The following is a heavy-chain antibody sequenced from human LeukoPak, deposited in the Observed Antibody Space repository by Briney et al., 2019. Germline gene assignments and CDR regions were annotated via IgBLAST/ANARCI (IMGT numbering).Heavy chain of an antibody. Sequence: GESLKISCKGSGCSFTSYWIGWVRQMPGKGLEWMGIIYPGDSDTRYSPSFQGQVTISADKSITTAYLQWSSLKASDTAMYYCARFPSVVVTAEHYFDYWGQGTLVTVSS. CDR2: IYPGDSDT. V-gene: IGHV5-51*01. CDR3: ARFPSVVVTAEHYFDY. D-gene: IGHD2-15*01. CDR1: GCSFTSYW. J-gene: IGHJ4*02.